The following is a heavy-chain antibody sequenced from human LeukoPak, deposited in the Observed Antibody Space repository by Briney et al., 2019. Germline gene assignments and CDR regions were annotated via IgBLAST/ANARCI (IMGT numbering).Heavy chain of an antibody. D-gene: IGHD3-3*01. V-gene: IGHV3-30*02. Sequence: AGGSLRLSCAASGFTFSSCDMHWVRQAPGKGLEWVAFIRYDASDTYYADSVKGRFTISRDNSKNTLSLQMNSLRAEDTAVYYCAKDSGYYLMDVWGQGTTVTVSS. CDR1: GFTFSSCD. CDR2: IRYDASDT. J-gene: IGHJ6*02. CDR3: AKDSGYYLMDV.